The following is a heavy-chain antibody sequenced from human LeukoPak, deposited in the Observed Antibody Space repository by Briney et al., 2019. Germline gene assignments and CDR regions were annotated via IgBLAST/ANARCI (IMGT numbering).Heavy chain of an antibody. J-gene: IGHJ4*02. CDR1: GGSFSGYY. Sequence: SETLSLTCAVYGGSFSGYYWSWIRQPPGKGLEWIGEINHSGSTNYNPSFKSRVTISVDTSKNQFSLKLSSVTAADTAVYYCARGRKPQARWGQGTLVTVSS. CDR3: ARGRKPQAR. D-gene: IGHD1-14*01. CDR2: INHSGST. V-gene: IGHV4-34*01.